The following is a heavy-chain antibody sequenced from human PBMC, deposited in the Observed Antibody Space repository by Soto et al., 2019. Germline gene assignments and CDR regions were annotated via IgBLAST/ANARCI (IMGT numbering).Heavy chain of an antibody. CDR3: ARYDYSNYEWVHYYYYMDV. D-gene: IGHD4-4*01. CDR2: ISSSGSTI. Sequence: QVQLVDSGGGLVKPGGSLRLSCAASGFTFSDYYMSWIRQAPGKGLEWVSYISSSGSTIYYADSVKGRFTISRDNAKNSLYLQMNSLRDEDTAVYYCARYDYSNYEWVHYYYYMDVWGKGTTVTVSS. J-gene: IGHJ6*03. CDR1: GFTFSDYY. V-gene: IGHV3-11*01.